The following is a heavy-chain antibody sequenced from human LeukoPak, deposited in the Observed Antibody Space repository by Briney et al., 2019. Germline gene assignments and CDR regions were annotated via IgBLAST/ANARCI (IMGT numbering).Heavy chain of an antibody. V-gene: IGHV4-39*01. CDR2: IYYSGST. Sequence: PSETLSLTCTVSGGSISSSSYYWGWIRQPPGKELEWIGSIYYSGSTYYNPSLKSRVTISVDTSKNQFSLKLSSVTAADTAVYYCASPSISSGWYSKDYWGQGTLVTVSS. CDR3: ASPSISSGWYSKDY. D-gene: IGHD6-19*01. J-gene: IGHJ4*02. CDR1: GGSISSSSYY.